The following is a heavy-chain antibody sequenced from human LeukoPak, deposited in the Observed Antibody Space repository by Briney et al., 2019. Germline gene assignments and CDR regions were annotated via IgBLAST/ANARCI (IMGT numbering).Heavy chain of an antibody. J-gene: IGHJ4*02. D-gene: IGHD5-18*01. CDR2: IYSGGST. CDR3: ARVGSYGPLYSWYFDY. V-gene: IGHV3-53*04. CDR1: GFTVSSNY. Sequence: GGSLRLSCAASGFTVSSNYMSWVRQAPGKGLEWVSVIYSGGSTYYADSVKGRFTISRHNSKNTLYLKMNSLRAEDTAVYYCARVGSYGPLYSWYFDYWGQGTLVTVSS.